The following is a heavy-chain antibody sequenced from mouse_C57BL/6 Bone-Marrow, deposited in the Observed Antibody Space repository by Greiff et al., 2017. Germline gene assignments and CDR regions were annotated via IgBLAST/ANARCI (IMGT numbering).Heavy chain of an antibody. CDR3: ARQGYDYLDY. J-gene: IGHJ2*01. D-gene: IGHD2-3*01. Sequence: VQLQQSGGDLVKPGGSLKLSCAASGFTFSSYGMSWVRQTPDKRLGWVATISSGGSYTYYPYSVKGRFTISRDNAKNTLYLQMSSLKSEDTAMYYCARQGYDYLDYWGQGTTLTVSS. V-gene: IGHV5-6*01. CDR1: GFTFSSYG. CDR2: ISSGGSYT.